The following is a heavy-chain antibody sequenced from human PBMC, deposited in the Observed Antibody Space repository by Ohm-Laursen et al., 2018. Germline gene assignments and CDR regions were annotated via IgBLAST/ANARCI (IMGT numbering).Heavy chain of an antibody. CDR2: ISSSSRTI. Sequence: SLRLSCSASGFTFSSYEMNWVRQAPGKGLEWVSYISSSSRTIYYADSVKGRFTISRDNAKNSLYLQMKILRAEDTAVYYCARCGRIAARQRGYYGMDVWGQGTTVTVSS. J-gene: IGHJ6*02. V-gene: IGHV3-48*03. CDR3: ARCGRIAARQRGYYGMDV. CDR1: GFTFSSYE. D-gene: IGHD6-6*01.